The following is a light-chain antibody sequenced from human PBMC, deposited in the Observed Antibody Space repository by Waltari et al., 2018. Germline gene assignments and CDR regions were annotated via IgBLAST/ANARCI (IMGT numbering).Light chain of an antibody. CDR1: QGIRHY. J-gene: IGKJ3*01. Sequence: AIQMTQSPSSLSASVGDRVTITCRASQGIRHYLGWYQQKPGKAPKLLIYAASSLQSGVPSRFSCSGSGTDFTLTISSLQPEDFATYYCLQDYNYPFTFGPGTKVDIK. V-gene: IGKV1-6*01. CDR3: LQDYNYPFT. CDR2: AAS.